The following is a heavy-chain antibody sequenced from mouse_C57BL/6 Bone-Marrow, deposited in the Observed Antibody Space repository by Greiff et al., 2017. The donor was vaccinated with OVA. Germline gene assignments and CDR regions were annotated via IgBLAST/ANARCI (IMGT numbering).Heavy chain of an antibody. J-gene: IGHJ3*01. Sequence: EVKLVESGGGLVKPGGSLKLSCAASGFTFSSYAMSWVRQTPVKGLEWVATISDGGSYTYYPDNVKGRFTISRDNAKNNLYLQMSHLKSEDTARYYCVSDPSFAYCGQGTLVTVS. CDR2: ISDGGSYT. V-gene: IGHV5-4*03. CDR3: VSDPSFAY. CDR1: GFTFSSYA.